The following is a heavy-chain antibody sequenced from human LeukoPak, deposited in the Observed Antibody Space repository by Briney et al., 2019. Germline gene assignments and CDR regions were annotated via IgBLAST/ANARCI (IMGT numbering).Heavy chain of an antibody. V-gene: IGHV5-51*01. CDR3: ARRMAAIGFDY. J-gene: IGHJ4*02. CDR2: IYPGDSGT. D-gene: IGHD5-24*01. CDR1: GYSFTNYW. Sequence: GESLKISCKGSGYSFTNYWIGWVRQMPGKGLEWMGIIYPGDSGTRYSPSFQGQVTISADKSISTAYLQWSSLKAPDTAMYYCARRMAAIGFDYWGQGTLVTVSS.